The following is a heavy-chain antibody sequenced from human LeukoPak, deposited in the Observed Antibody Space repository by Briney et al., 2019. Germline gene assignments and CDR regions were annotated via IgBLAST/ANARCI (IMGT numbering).Heavy chain of an antibody. D-gene: IGHD2-15*01. CDR2: ILPDGVTK. V-gene: IGHV3-30-3*01. Sequence: GGSLRPSCAASGFTFINYAMHWVRQAPGKGLEWVAIILPDGVTKFYADAVKGRFTISRDNSRNTMYLQMNSLTSEDTAVYYCAKDAGEGTTPVYWGQGTMVTVSS. J-gene: IGHJ4*02. CDR1: GFTFINYA. CDR3: AKDAGEGTTPVY.